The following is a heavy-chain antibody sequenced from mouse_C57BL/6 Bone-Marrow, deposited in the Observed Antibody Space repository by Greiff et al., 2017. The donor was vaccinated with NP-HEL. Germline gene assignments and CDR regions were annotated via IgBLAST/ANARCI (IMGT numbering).Heavy chain of an antibody. Sequence: VQLQQSGPELVKPGASVKMSCKASGYTFTDYNMHWVKQSHGKSLEWIGYINPNNGGTSYNQKFKGKATLTVNKSSSTAYMELRSLTSEDSAVYYCARSPPVVRYFDVWGTGTTVTVSS. CDR3: ARSPPVVRYFDV. D-gene: IGHD1-1*02. CDR2: INPNNGGT. CDR1: GYTFTDYN. V-gene: IGHV1-22*01. J-gene: IGHJ1*03.